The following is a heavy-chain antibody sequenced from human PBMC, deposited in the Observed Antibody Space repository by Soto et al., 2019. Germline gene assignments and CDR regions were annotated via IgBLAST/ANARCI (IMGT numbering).Heavy chain of an antibody. J-gene: IGHJ4*02. CDR3: ARTPLLGAQLGY. Sequence: ASVKVSWKASGYTFTSYGIRWVRQAPGQGLEWMGWISAYNGNTNYAQKLQGRVTMTTDTSTSTAYMELRSLRFDDTAVYYCARTPLLGAQLGYWGQGTLVTVSS. D-gene: IGHD3-16*01. CDR2: ISAYNGNT. CDR1: GYTFTSYG. V-gene: IGHV1-18*01.